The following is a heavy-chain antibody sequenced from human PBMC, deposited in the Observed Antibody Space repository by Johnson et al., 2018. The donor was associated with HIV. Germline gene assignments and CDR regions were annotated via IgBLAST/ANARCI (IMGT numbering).Heavy chain of an antibody. CDR3: ARELEGDYAFDI. V-gene: IGHV3-13*01. Sequence: EVQLVESGGGLVQPGGSLRLSCAASGFTFSSYDMHWVRQATGKGLEWVSAIGTAGDTYYPGSVKGRFTISRENAKNSLYLQMNSLRAGDTAVYYCARELEGDYAFDIWGQGTMVTVSS. CDR1: GFTFSSYD. CDR2: IGTAGDT. D-gene: IGHD3-10*01. J-gene: IGHJ3*02.